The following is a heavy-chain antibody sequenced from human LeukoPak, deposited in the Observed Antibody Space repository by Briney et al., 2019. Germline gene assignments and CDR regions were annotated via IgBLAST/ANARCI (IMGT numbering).Heavy chain of an antibody. CDR1: GFTFSSFT. CDR3: TRDPNHPTYSSGWYH. V-gene: IGHV3-48*04. Sequence: GGSLRLSCAASGFTFSSFTMTWVRQAPGKGLEGVSYISHSDSTTSYSDSVRGRFTISRDNAKNSLYLQMNSLRAEDTAIYYCTRDPNHPTYSSGWYHWGQGTLVAVSS. CDR2: ISHSDSTT. D-gene: IGHD6-19*01. J-gene: IGHJ4*02.